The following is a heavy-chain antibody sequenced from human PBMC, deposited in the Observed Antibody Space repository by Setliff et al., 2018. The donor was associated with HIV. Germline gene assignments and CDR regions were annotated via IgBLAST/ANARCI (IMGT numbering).Heavy chain of an antibody. CDR2: MHYSGAT. CDR1: GGSISSGDYY. Sequence: SETLSLTCSVSGGSISSGDYYWSWIRQPPGKGLEWIAYMHYSGATYYNPSLKSRVTMSRDTSKNQFSLDLSSVTAADTAVYYCAREVGDVITPSDAFDFWGQGTMVTVSS. D-gene: IGHD3-22*01. J-gene: IGHJ3*01. CDR3: AREVGDVITPSDAFDF. V-gene: IGHV4-30-4*08.